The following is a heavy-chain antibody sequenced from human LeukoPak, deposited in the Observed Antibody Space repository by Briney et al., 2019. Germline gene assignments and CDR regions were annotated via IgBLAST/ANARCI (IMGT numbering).Heavy chain of an antibody. V-gene: IGHV3-74*01. CDR2: ITMDGRTT. CDR3: TRGGSSGSVDY. CDR1: GFTFNSYW. Sequence: GGSLRLSCAVSGFTFNSYWMHWVRQAPGKGLVCVSRITMDGRTTRYADSVKGRFTISRDNAKNTLYLQMNSLRVEDTAVYYCTRGGSSGSVDYWGQGTLVTVSS. D-gene: IGHD3-10*01. J-gene: IGHJ4*02.